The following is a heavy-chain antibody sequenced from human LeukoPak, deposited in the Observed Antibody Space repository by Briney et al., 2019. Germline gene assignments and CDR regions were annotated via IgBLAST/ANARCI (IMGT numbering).Heavy chain of an antibody. Sequence: SETLSLTCTVSGYSISSGYHWGWIRQPPGKGLEWIGEINHSGSTNYNPSLKSRVTISVDTSKNQFSLKLSSVTAADTAVYYCAREKYSSGWYPGYYYYYYMDVWGKGTTVTISS. CDR3: AREKYSSGWYPGYYYYYYMDV. V-gene: IGHV4-38-2*02. CDR1: GYSISSGYH. CDR2: INHSGST. J-gene: IGHJ6*03. D-gene: IGHD6-19*01.